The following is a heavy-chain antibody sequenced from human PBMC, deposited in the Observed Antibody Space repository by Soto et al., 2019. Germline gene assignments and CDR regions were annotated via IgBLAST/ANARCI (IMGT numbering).Heavy chain of an antibody. D-gene: IGHD1-20*01. V-gene: IGHV3-7*01. CDR1: GFTLSNYW. J-gene: IGHJ3*01. Sequence: PGGGLRLSCKASGFTLSNYWMSWGRQVPGKGLEGVANIKTDGSAKYYVDSVTGRFTLSRDNAKKSLYLQMNSLRAEDTAVYYCARDLPRSVYNCREALAVWGQGTL. CDR3: ARDLPRSVYNCREALAV. CDR2: IKTDGSAK.